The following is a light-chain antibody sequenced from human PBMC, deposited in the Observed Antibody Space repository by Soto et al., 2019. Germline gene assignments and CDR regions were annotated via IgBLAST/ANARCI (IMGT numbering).Light chain of an antibody. CDR3: CSYAGSFTWV. Sequence: QSALTQPRSVSEPPGQSVTISCSGTSSDVGGYKYVSWYQQHPGKAPKLMIYDVSKRPSGVPDRFSGSKSGSTASLTISGLQAEDEADYYCCSYAGSFTWVFGGGTKLTVL. V-gene: IGLV2-11*01. CDR1: SSDVGGYKY. J-gene: IGLJ3*02. CDR2: DVS.